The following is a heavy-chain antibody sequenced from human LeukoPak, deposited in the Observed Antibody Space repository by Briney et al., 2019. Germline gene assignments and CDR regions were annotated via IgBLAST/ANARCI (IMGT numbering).Heavy chain of an antibody. J-gene: IGHJ4*02. CDR3: ATDSHYAFDF. D-gene: IGHD4-17*01. Sequence: PGRSLRLSCEASGFTFSSYAMHWVRQAPGKGLEWVAVISYDGSNKYYADSVRGRFTISRDDAKNSLYLQMNSLRDEDTAVYYCATDSHYAFDFWGLGTLVTVSS. CDR2: ISYDGSNK. CDR1: GFTFSSYA. V-gene: IGHV3-30-3*01.